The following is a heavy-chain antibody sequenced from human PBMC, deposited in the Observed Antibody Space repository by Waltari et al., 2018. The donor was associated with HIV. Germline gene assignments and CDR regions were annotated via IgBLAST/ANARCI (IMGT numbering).Heavy chain of an antibody. CDR2: ISADNGNT. Sequence: QVQLVQSEAEVKKPGASVKVSCRASGYNFNTVGMSWVRQGPGQRLEWMGWISADNGNTDFARKFLGRLSLTLETSTKTAYMQLRSLTNDDTAIYYCARDYGYYFDRSDLQFNLDRWGQGTLVSVSS. CDR3: ARDYGYYFDRSDLQFNLDR. J-gene: IGHJ4*02. V-gene: IGHV1-18*01. CDR1: GYNFNTVG. D-gene: IGHD5-18*01.